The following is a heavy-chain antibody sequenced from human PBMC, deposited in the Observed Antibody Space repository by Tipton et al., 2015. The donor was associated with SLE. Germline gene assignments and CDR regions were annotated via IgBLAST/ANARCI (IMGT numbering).Heavy chain of an antibody. CDR2: FYSGGST. CDR1: GFTFTSYW. V-gene: IGHV3-53*04. Sequence: SLRLSCAASGFTFTSYWMSWVRQAPGKGLEWVSVFYSGGSTYYADSVKGRFTISRHSSKNTLYLQMNSLRAEDTAVYYCARGGTSSSSDYYYMDVWGKGTTVTVSS. D-gene: IGHD6-6*01. J-gene: IGHJ6*03. CDR3: ARGGTSSSSDYYYMDV.